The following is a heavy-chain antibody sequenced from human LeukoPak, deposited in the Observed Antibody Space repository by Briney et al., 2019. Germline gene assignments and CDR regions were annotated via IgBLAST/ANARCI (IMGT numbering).Heavy chain of an antibody. D-gene: IGHD6-19*01. CDR2: IWYDGSNK. CDR3: AKDLQGSSGLVVQGFDY. J-gene: IGHJ4*02. Sequence: QSGGSLRLSCAASGFTFSSYGMHWVRQAPGKGLEWVAVIWYDGSNKYYADSVKGRFTISRDNSKNTLYLQMNSLRAEDTAVYYCAKDLQGSSGLVVQGFDYWGQGTLVTVSS. CDR1: GFTFSSYG. V-gene: IGHV3-33*06.